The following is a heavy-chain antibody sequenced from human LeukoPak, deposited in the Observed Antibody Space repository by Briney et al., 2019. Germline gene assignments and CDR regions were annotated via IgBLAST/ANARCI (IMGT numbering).Heavy chain of an antibody. CDR3: ARGEDYDYWNRFGGRHNWFAA. D-gene: IGHD3/OR15-3a*01. CDR1: DAALSGCQ. J-gene: IGHJ5*02. V-gene: IGHV4-34*01. Sequence: PSETLSLTCGFSDAALSGCQWSWIRHSPGKGLEWIGEIHHRGSTTYNPSLKSRVTISVDTPKNHFSLKMTSVTAAETAIYYSARGEDYDYWNRFGGRHNWFAAWGQGTLVTVSS. CDR2: IHHRGST.